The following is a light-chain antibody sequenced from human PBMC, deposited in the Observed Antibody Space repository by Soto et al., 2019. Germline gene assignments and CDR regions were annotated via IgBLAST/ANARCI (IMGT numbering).Light chain of an antibody. CDR2: DAS. CDR3: QQLNSYPR. J-gene: IGKJ5*01. V-gene: IGKV1-33*01. Sequence: DIQMTQSPSSLSASVGDRVTITCQASQDISNYLNWYQQKPGKAPKLLIYDASNLETGVPSRFSGSGSGTEFTLTISSLQTDDFATYYCQQLNSYPRFGQGTRLEIK. CDR1: QDISNY.